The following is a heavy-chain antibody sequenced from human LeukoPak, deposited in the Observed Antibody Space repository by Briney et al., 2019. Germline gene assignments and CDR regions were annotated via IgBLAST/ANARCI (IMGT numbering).Heavy chain of an antibody. J-gene: IGHJ5*02. V-gene: IGHV1-18*01. D-gene: IGHD3-10*01. CDR1: VYTFTRYG. CDR3: ARDRVRFRSGSYYPNWFYP. CDR2: IIAYNGNT. Sequence: ASVKVSCKASVYTFTRYGIRWVRQAPGQGLQWMGWIIAYNGNTNYAPNLKGRVTMTTDTSTNTAYLKLRSLTSDDTAVYYCARDRVRFRSGSYYPNWFYPWGRGTLVTVSS.